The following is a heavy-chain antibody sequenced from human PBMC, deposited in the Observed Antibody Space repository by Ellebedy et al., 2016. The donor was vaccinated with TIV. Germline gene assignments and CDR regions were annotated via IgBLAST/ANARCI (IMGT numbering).Heavy chain of an antibody. D-gene: IGHD3-22*01. CDR2: ISSSSSYI. J-gene: IGHJ3*02. CDR1: GFTFSSYS. Sequence: GGSLRLXXAASGFTFSSYSMNWVRQAPGKGLEWVSSISSSSSYIYYADSVKGRFTISRDNAKNSLYLQMNSLRAEDTAVYYCASGIVAPRGAFDIWGQGTMVTVSS. CDR3: ASGIVAPRGAFDI. V-gene: IGHV3-21*01.